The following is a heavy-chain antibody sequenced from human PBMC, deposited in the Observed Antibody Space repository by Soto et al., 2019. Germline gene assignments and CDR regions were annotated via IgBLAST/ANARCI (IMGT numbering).Heavy chain of an antibody. V-gene: IGHV5-51*01. J-gene: IGHJ4*02. CDR3: ARKFAPEFFDS. CDR1: GYTFSTYW. Sequence: GDSLKISCKGSGYTFSTYWIAWVRQMPGKGLEWMGIIYPGDSDTKYSPAFQGQVTISADKSINTAYLQWTSLEASDTAMYYCARKFAPEFFDSWGQGTLVTVYS. CDR2: IYPGDSDT. D-gene: IGHD3-10*01.